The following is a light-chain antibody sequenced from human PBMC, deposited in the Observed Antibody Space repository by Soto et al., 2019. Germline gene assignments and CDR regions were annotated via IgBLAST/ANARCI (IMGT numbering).Light chain of an antibody. Sequence: EIVMTQSPATLSVSPGERATLSCRASQSVSSNLAWYQQKPGQAPRLLIYGASTRATGIPARFSGSGSGTEFTLTISSLQSVDFAVYSCQQYNNWPPYMYTFGQGTKLEIK. CDR3: QQYNNWPPYMYT. V-gene: IGKV3-15*01. CDR1: QSVSSN. J-gene: IGKJ2*01. CDR2: GAS.